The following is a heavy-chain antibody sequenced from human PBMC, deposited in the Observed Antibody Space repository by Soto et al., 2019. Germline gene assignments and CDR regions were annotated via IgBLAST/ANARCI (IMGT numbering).Heavy chain of an antibody. CDR2: IHSGGTT. D-gene: IGHD2-15*01. CDR3: ARLAVAATGYFDY. CDR1: GFTVSTNY. J-gene: IGHJ4*02. Sequence: GGSLRLSCAASGFTVSTNYMSWVRQAPGKGLEWVSLIHSGGTTYYGGPVKGSFTFSGDDSKSTLYLQMNSLRAEDTAVYYCARLAVAATGYFDYWGQGTLVTVSS. V-gene: IGHV3-66*04.